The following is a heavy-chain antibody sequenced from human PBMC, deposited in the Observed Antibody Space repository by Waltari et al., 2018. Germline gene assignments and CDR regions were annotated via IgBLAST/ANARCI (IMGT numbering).Heavy chain of an antibody. D-gene: IGHD3-3*01. CDR2: INHSGST. CDR3: ARAGVTIFGVVITRPIYGMDV. CDR1: GGSFSGYY. J-gene: IGHJ6*02. V-gene: IGHV4-34*01. Sequence: QVQLQQWGAGLLKPSETLSLTCAVYGGSFSGYYWSWIRQPPGKGLEWIGEINHSGSTNYNPSLKRRVTISVDTSKNQFSLKLSSVTAADTAVYYCARAGVTIFGVVITRPIYGMDVWGQGTTVTVSS.